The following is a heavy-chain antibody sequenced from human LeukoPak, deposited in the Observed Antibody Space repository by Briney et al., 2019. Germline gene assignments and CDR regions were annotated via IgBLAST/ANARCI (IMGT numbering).Heavy chain of an antibody. CDR1: GFSFSSSG. D-gene: IGHD3-22*01. Sequence: PGGSLRLSCAASGFSFSSSGMHWVRQAPGKGLEWVAFIRYDGSNKYYADSVKGRFTISRDNSKNTLYLQMNSLRAEDTAVYYCAKDTPDSSAYYLENWGQGTLVTVSS. CDR2: IRYDGSNK. J-gene: IGHJ4*02. V-gene: IGHV3-30*02. CDR3: AKDTPDSSAYYLEN.